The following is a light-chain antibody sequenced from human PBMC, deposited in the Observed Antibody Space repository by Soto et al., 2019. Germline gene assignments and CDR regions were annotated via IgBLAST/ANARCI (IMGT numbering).Light chain of an antibody. J-gene: IGKJ1*01. Sequence: DIQMIQSPSTLSASIGDRVTITCRASQSFATWLAWYQQKPGKAPRLLIYKASSLQSGVPSRFSGSASGTEFTLTVSSLQSDDFATYYCQHSRTFGQGTKVEIK. V-gene: IGKV1-5*03. CDR3: QHSRT. CDR2: KAS. CDR1: QSFATW.